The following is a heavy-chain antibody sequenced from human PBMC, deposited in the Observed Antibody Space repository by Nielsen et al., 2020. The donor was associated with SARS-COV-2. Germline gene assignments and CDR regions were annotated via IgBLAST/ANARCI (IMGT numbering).Heavy chain of an antibody. D-gene: IGHD2/OR15-2a*01. V-gene: IGHV4-59*11. J-gene: IGHJ6*03. CDR2: MYFSGGS. CDR3: ARLYVPHREHIKYYYMDV. Sequence: SETLSLTCTVSGAPITDHYWTWIRHSPGRGLEWLSYMYFSGGSYYSPSLKSRLSMSLDTAKNQVSLTLTSVAAADTAVYYCARLYVPHREHIKYYYMDVWGQGATVIVSS. CDR1: GAPITDHY.